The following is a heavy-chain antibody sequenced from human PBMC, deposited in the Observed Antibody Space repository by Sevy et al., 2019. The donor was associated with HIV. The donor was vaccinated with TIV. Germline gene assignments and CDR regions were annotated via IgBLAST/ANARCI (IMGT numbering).Heavy chain of an antibody. D-gene: IGHD2-15*01. CDR2: ISSSSSTI. J-gene: IGHJ3*02. Sequence: GGSLRLSCAASGFTFSSYSMNWVRQAPGKGLEWVSYISSSSSTIYYADSVKGRFTISRDNAKNSLYLQMNSLRDEDTAVYYCARDPEDIVVVVAATGGAFDIWGLGTMVTVSS. CDR1: GFTFSSYS. V-gene: IGHV3-48*02. CDR3: ARDPEDIVVVVAATGGAFDI.